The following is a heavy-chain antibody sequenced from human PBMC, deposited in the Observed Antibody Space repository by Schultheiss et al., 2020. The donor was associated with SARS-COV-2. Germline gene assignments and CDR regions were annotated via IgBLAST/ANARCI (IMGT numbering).Heavy chain of an antibody. V-gene: IGHV3-7*03. CDR3: ARLQGTIGFYP. D-gene: IGHD2-2*01. J-gene: IGHJ5*02. CDR1: GFTFSSYW. CDR2: IKQDGSEK. Sequence: SCAASGFTFSSYWMSWVRQAPGKGLEWVANIKQDGSEKYYVDSVKGRFTISRDNAKNSRYLQVKSLRDEYTAVYYCARLQGTIGFYPWGQGTLVTVSS.